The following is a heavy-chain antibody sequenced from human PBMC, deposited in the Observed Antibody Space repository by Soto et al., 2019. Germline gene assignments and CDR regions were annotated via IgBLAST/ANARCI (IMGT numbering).Heavy chain of an antibody. V-gene: IGHV1-69*01. Sequence: QVQLVQSGAEVKKPGSSVKVSCKASGGTFSDYGINWVRHGQAPGQGLEWMGGFIPIFGTPNYAQKFQGRATNTADESTSTAYMELRSLRSEDTAVYYCARGWDHYDSSGLRTWFDPWGQVTLVTVSS. CDR1: GGTFSDYG. J-gene: IGHJ5*02. D-gene: IGHD3-22*01. CDR3: ARGWDHYDSSGLRTWFDP. CDR2: FIPIFGTP.